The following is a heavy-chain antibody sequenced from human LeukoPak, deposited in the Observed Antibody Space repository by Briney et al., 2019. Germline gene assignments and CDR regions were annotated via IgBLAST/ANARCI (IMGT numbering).Heavy chain of an antibody. Sequence: SETLSLTCTVSGGSISSYYWSWIRQPPGKGLEWIEEINHSGSTNYNPSLKSRVTISVDTSKNQFSLKLSSVTAADTAVYYCARGPAWLTEYYFDYWGQGTLVTVSS. J-gene: IGHJ4*02. CDR2: INHSGST. D-gene: IGHD5-12*01. CDR1: GGSISSYY. V-gene: IGHV4-34*01. CDR3: ARGPAWLTEYYFDY.